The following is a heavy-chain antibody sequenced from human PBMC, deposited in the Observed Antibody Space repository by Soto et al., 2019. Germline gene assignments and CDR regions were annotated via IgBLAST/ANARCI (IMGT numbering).Heavy chain of an antibody. CDR1: GFTFSNYG. V-gene: IGHV3-33*01. J-gene: IGHJ6*01. Sequence: LVESGGGVVQPGRSLRLACAASGFTFSNYGRHWVRQAPGRGLEWVAAAWYDGTNKYYADSVKCRFIISRDNSGNTLLLQIRSLRGEDAAFYYCARDRKAVGSKDNNFAMDVWGQGTTVNVSS. D-gene: IGHD1-26*01. CDR2: AWYDGTNK. CDR3: ARDRKAVGSKDNNFAMDV.